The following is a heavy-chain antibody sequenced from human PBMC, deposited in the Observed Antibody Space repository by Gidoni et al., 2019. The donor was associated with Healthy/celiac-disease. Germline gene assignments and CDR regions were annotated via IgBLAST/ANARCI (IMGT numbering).Heavy chain of an antibody. J-gene: IGHJ5*02. V-gene: IGHV4-34*01. CDR3: ARGALGYCSSTSCRGWFDP. D-gene: IGHD2-2*01. CDR1: GVSFSGYY. Sequence: QVQLQQWGAGLLKPSETLSLTCAVYGVSFSGYYWSWIRHPPGKGLEWIGEINHSGSTNYNPSLKSRVTISVDTSKNQFSLKLSSVTAADTAVYYCARGALGYCSSTSCRGWFDPWGQGTLVTVSS. CDR2: INHSGST.